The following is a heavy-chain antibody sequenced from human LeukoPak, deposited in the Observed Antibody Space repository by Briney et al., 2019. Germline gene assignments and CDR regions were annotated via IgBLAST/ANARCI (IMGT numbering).Heavy chain of an antibody. J-gene: IGHJ4*02. CDR3: ARQVGRGQQLVGGYFDY. D-gene: IGHD6-13*01. Sequence: ASVKVSCMASGYTFIRYCMHWVRQAPGQGLEWMGWINPNSGGTNYAQKFQGRVTMTRDTSISTAYMELSRLRSDDTAVYYCARQVGRGQQLVGGYFDYWGQGTLVTVSS. CDR1: GYTFIRYC. V-gene: IGHV1-2*02. CDR2: INPNSGGT.